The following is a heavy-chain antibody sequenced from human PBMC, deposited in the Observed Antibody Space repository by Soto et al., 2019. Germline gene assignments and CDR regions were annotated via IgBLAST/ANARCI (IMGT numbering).Heavy chain of an antibody. Sequence: PRGSLRPSCAASGFTFSSYWMSWVRQAPGKGLEWVANIKQDGSAKYYVDSVKGRFTISRDNAKNSLYRQINSLRAEDTAVYYCARGGYYYGMDVWGQGTTVTVSS. CDR1: GFTFSSYW. V-gene: IGHV3-7*04. CDR3: ARGGYYYGMDV. CDR2: IKQDGSAK. J-gene: IGHJ6*02.